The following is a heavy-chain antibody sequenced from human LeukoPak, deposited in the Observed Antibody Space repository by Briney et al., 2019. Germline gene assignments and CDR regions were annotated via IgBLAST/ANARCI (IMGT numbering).Heavy chain of an antibody. CDR2: MNFNSGNT. V-gene: IGHV1-8*01. Sequence: ASVKVSCKASGYTFPNYDLNWVRQATGQGLEWMGWMNFNSGNTGYAQKFQGRVTMTTNTAIGTVYMELSSLKSEDTAIYYCAKVGLGNTAIHIWGQGTMVTVSS. D-gene: IGHD5-18*01. CDR1: GYTFPNYD. J-gene: IGHJ3*02. CDR3: AKVGLGNTAIHI.